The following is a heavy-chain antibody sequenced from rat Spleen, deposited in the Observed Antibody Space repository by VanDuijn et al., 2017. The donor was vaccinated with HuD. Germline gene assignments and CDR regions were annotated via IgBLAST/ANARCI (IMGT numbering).Heavy chain of an antibody. V-gene: IGHV5-7*01. D-gene: IGHD2-2*01. CDR1: GFTFSDYY. CDR2: ISYDGGRI. J-gene: IGHJ2*01. CDR3: ARAGYLRDYFDY. Sequence: EVQLVESGGGLVQPGRSLKLSCAASGFTFSDYYMAWVRQAPTKGLEWVATISYDGGRIFYRDSVKGRFTISRDNTKNTLYLQRDNLRSEDTATDYCARAGYLRDYFDYWGQGVMVTVSS.